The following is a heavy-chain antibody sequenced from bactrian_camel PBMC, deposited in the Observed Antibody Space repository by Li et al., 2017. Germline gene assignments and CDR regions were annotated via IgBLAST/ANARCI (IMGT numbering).Heavy chain of an antibody. V-gene: IGHV3-2*01. J-gene: IGHJ4*01. CDR1: GISVSTYY. CDR3: ATQRSWSTGAYAANY. Sequence: VQLVESGGNVVQPGGSLRLSCTASGISVSTYYSTWVRQAPGKGLEWVSSIYIGAIYTGGGSTYYADSVKGRFTISRDNAKTTLYLQMNSLKSEDTALYYCATQRSWSTGAYAANYWGQGTQVTVS. CDR2: IYIGAIYTGGGST. D-gene: IGHD6*01.